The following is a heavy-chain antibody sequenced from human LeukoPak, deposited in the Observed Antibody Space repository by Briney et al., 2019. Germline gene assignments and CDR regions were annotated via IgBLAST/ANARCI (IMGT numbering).Heavy chain of an antibody. CDR3: ARDRYSSSSWNDAFDI. CDR1: GFTFSSYS. D-gene: IGHD6-13*01. CDR2: ISSSSSTI. V-gene: IGHV3-48*01. Sequence: PGGSLRLSCAASGFTFSSYSMNWVRQAPGKGLEWVSYISSSSSTIYYADSVKGRFSVSRDNSKNTLYLQMNSLRAEDTAVYYCARDRYSSSSWNDAFDIWGQGTMVTVSS. J-gene: IGHJ3*02.